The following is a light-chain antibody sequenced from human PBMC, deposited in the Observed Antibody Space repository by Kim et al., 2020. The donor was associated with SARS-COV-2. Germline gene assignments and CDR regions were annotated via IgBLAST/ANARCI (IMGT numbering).Light chain of an antibody. CDR3: SSYAGSNNLV. J-gene: IGLJ2*01. Sequence: GQSVTISCTRTSSDVGGYNYVSWYQQHPGKAPNLMIYEVSKRPSGVPDRFSGSKSGNTASLTVSGLQAEDEADYYCSSYAGSNNLVFGGGTQLTVL. CDR1: SSDVGGYNY. V-gene: IGLV2-8*01. CDR2: EVS.